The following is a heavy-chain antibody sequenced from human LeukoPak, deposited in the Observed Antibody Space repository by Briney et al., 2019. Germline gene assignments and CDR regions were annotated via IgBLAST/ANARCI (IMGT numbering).Heavy chain of an antibody. CDR2: ISSSSSYI. V-gene: IGHV3-21*01. J-gene: IGHJ4*02. CDR1: GFTFSSYS. Sequence: GGSLRLSCAASGFTFSSYSMNWVRQAPGKGLEWVSSISSSSSYIYYADSVKGRFTISRDNSKNTLYLQMNSLRAEDTAVYYCASDPSSGYYYGVDYWGQGTLVTVSS. D-gene: IGHD3-22*01. CDR3: ASDPSSGYYYGVDY.